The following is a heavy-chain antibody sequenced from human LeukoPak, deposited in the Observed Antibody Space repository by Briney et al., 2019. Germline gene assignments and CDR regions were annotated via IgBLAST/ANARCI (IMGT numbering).Heavy chain of an antibody. Sequence: GGSLRLSCAASGFTFSSYSMNWVRQAPGKGLEWVSSISSSSSYIYYADSVKGRFTISRDNAKNSLYLQMNSLRPEDTAVYYCARIHCSGGSCYSLDYWGQGTLVTVSS. V-gene: IGHV3-21*01. D-gene: IGHD2-15*01. CDR1: GFTFSSYS. CDR2: ISSSSSYI. J-gene: IGHJ4*02. CDR3: ARIHCSGGSCYSLDY.